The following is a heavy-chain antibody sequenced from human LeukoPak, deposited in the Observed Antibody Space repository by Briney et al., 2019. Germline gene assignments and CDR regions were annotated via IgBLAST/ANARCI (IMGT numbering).Heavy chain of an antibody. CDR1: GGSISNGGYY. D-gene: IGHD3-22*01. CDR2: IYTSGST. CDR3: ASGFLDYYDSSGYHSAPDY. J-gene: IGHJ4*02. V-gene: IGHV4-61*02. Sequence: SETLSLTCTVSGGSISNGGYYWSWRRQPAGTGLEWIGRIYTSGSTNYNPSLKSRVTISVDTSKNQFSLKLSSVTAADTAVYYCASGFLDYYDSSGYHSAPDYWGQGTLVTVSS.